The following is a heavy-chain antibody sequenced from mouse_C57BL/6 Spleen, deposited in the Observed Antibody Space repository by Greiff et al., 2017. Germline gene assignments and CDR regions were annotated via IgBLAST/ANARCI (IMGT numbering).Heavy chain of an antibody. V-gene: IGHV1-76*01. J-gene: IGHJ2*01. CDR1: GYTFTDYY. CDR3: ARNYGRP. Sequence: QVQLKESGAELVRPGASVKLSCKASGYTFTDYYINWVKQRPGQGLEWIARIYPGSGNTSYNEKFKGKATLTAEKSSSPAYMQLSSLPSEDSAVYFCARNYGRPWGQGTTLTVSS. D-gene: IGHD1-1*01. CDR2: IYPGSGNT.